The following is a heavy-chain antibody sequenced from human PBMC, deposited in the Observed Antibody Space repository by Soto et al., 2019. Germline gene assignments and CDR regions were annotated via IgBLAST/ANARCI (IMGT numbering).Heavy chain of an antibody. V-gene: IGHV1-69*06. CDR1: GGTFSSYA. J-gene: IGHJ6*02. Sequence: QVQLVQSGAEVKKPGSSVKVSCKASGGTFSSYAISWVRQAPGQGLEWMGGLIPIFGTATYAQKFQGRVTITADKSTSTAYMELSSLRSEDTAVYYCARGWGSNYDSSGGMDVWGQGTTVTVSS. D-gene: IGHD3-16*01. CDR2: LIPIFGTA. CDR3: ARGWGSNYDSSGGMDV.